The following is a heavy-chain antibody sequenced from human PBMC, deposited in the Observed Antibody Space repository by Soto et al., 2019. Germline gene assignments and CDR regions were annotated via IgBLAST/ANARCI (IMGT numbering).Heavy chain of an antibody. V-gene: IGHV3-30-3*01. D-gene: IGHD2-8*01. CDR3: AHLAGLSNPDDY. CDR2: ISYDGSNK. J-gene: IGHJ4*02. Sequence: QVQLVESGGGVVQPGRSLRLSCAASGLTFSSYALHWVRQAPGKGLEWVAVISYDGSNKFYVDSVKGRFTISRDNSKNTLYLQMNSPRTEDTAVYHCAHLAGLSNPDDYWGQGTLVTVSS. CDR1: GLTFSSYA.